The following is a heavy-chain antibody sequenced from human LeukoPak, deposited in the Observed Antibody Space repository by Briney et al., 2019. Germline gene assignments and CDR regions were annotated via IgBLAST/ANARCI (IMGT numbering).Heavy chain of an antibody. J-gene: IGHJ3*02. Sequence: AXVKVSCKASGYTFTGYYMHWVRQAPGQGVEWMGWINPNSGGTKYAQKFQGRLTMTSDTSISTAYMELSRLRSDDTAVYYCARDRDIAVAGVAFDIWGQGTMVTVSS. V-gene: IGHV1-2*02. CDR2: INPNSGGT. CDR1: GYTFTGYY. CDR3: ARDRDIAVAGVAFDI. D-gene: IGHD6-19*01.